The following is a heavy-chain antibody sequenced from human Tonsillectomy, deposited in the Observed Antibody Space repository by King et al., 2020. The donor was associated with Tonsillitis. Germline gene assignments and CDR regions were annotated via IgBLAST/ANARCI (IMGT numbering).Heavy chain of an antibody. Sequence: VQLVESGGGLVQPGGSLRLSCAASGFTFSAYWMTWVRQAPGKGLEWVANIKQDGSEKYYVDSVKGRFTISRDNAKNSLYLQMNSMRAEDTAVYYCARGDGGLDYWGQGTLVTVSS. CDR1: GFTFSAYW. D-gene: IGHD3-22*01. CDR2: IKQDGSEK. V-gene: IGHV3-7*03. J-gene: IGHJ4*02. CDR3: ARGDGGLDY.